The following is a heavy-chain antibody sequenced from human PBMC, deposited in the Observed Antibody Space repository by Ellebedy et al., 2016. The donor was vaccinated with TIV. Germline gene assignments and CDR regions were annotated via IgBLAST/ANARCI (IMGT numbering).Heavy chain of an antibody. V-gene: IGHV1-69*13. Sequence: SVTVSCXASGGSFNNFAINWVRQAPGQGLEWMGGSLPIFGSPYYSEKFQGRVAINADESTNTAYMELNSLKSEDTAVYFCAREGILNAFDIWGQGTMVTVSS. CDR3: AREGILNAFDI. CDR1: GGSFNNFA. D-gene: IGHD2/OR15-2a*01. J-gene: IGHJ3*02. CDR2: SLPIFGSP.